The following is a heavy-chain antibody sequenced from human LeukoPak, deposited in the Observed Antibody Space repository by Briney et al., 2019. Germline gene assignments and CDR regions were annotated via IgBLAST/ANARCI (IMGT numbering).Heavy chain of an antibody. CDR2: ISASNGNT. J-gene: IGHJ3*02. CDR1: GYTFTSYG. D-gene: IGHD2-15*01. V-gene: IGHV1-18*01. Sequence: GASVKVSCKASGYTFTSYGSSWVRQAPGQGLEWMGWISASNGNTNYAQKLQGRVTMTTDTSTSTAYMELRSLRSDDTAVYHCARTPYCSGGSCYSSAFDIWGQGTMVIVSS. CDR3: ARTPYCSGGSCYSSAFDI.